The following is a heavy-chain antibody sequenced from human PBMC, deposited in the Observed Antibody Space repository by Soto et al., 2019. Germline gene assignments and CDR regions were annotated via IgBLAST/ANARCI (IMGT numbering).Heavy chain of an antibody. CDR3: AKNQERELPRVIDF. D-gene: IGHD1-7*01. J-gene: IGHJ4*02. V-gene: IGHV3-23*01. CDR1: GLTFSNYA. Sequence: GGSLRLSCATSGLTFSNYAMSWVRQAPGGGLEWVSSMSGSSSTTYYADSVRGRFTIPRDRSKNTLYLQMSSLRAEDTALYYCAKNQERELPRVIDFWGQGTLVTVSS. CDR2: MSGSSSTT.